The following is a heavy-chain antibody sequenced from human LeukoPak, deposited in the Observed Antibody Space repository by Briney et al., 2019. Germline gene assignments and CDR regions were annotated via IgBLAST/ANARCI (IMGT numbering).Heavy chain of an antibody. CDR1: GGTFSSYA. J-gene: IGHJ3*02. V-gene: IGHV1-69*05. CDR2: IIPIFGTA. Sequence: SVKVSCKASGGTFSSYAISWVRQAPGQGLEWMGGIIPIFGTANYAQKFQGRVTITRDTSASTAYMELNSLRFEDMAVYYCARGKTYASGSGDAFDIWGQGTMVTVSS. CDR3: ARGKTYASGSGDAFDI. D-gene: IGHD3-10*01.